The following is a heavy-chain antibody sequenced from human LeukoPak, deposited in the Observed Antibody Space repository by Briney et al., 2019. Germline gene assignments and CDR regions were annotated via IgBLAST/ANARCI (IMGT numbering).Heavy chain of an antibody. D-gene: IGHD1-7*01. CDR3: ARIGVGVENWNYVWDAFDI. CDR2: IYYSGST. V-gene: IGHV4-39*01. CDR1: GGSISSRSYY. J-gene: IGHJ3*02. Sequence: SETLSLTCTVSGGSISSRSYYWGWIRQPPGKGLEWIGSIYYSGSTYYNPSLKSRVTISVDTSKNQFSLKLSSVTAADTAVYYCARIGVGVENWNYVWDAFDIWGQGTMVTVSS.